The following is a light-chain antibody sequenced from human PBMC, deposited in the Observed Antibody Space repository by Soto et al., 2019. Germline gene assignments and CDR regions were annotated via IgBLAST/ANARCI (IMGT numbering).Light chain of an antibody. CDR1: QSISYY. V-gene: IGKV1-5*01. CDR2: NAS. J-gene: IGKJ1*01. CDR3: QQYNRFSTWT. Sequence: DIQMTQSPSTLSASVGDRVTITCRASQSISYYLAWYQKKPEKAPKVLIWNASSLQRGVPSRFSGSGSGTEFTLTISSLQPDDFATYYCQQYNRFSTWTFGQGTKVEIK.